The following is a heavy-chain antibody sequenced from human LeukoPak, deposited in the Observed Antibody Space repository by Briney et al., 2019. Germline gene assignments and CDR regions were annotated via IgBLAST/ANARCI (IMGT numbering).Heavy chain of an antibody. J-gene: IGHJ3*01. CDR3: VRDGYAFDV. D-gene: IGHD5-12*01. V-gene: IGHV3-53*01. Sequence: GGSLRLSCAASGFTVSSNYMSWVRQAPGKGLDWVSVIYSGGSTYYADSVKGRFTISRDNAKNTLYLQMDSLRAEDTAVYYCVRDGYAFDVWGQGTMVTVSS. CDR1: GFTVSSNY. CDR2: IYSGGST.